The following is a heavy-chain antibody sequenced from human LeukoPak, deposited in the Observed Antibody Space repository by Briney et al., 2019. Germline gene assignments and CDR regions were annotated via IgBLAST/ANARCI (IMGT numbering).Heavy chain of an antibody. D-gene: IGHD3-10*02. V-gene: IGHV3-9*01. CDR3: AKDQGVMFEYYFDY. CDR1: GFTFDDYA. CDR2: IRWNSGSI. J-gene: IGHJ4*02. Sequence: GGSLRLSCAASGFTFDDYAMHWVRQAPGKGLEWVSGIRWNSGSIGYADSVKGRFTISRDNAKNSLYLQMNSLRAEDTALYYCAKDQGVMFEYYFDYWGQGTLVTVSS.